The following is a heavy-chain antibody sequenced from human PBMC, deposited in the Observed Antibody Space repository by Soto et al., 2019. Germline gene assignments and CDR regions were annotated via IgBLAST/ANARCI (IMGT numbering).Heavy chain of an antibody. CDR3: AKDATWATRDWYFDL. J-gene: IGHJ2*01. D-gene: IGHD5-12*01. CDR2: ISYDGSNK. CDR1: GFTFSSYG. Sequence: QVQLVESGGGVVQPGRSLRLSCAASGFTFSSYGMHWVRQAPGKGLEWVAVISYDGSNKYYADSVKGRFTISRDNSKNTLYLQMNSLRDEDTAVYYCAKDATWATRDWYFDLWGRGTLVTVSS. V-gene: IGHV3-30*18.